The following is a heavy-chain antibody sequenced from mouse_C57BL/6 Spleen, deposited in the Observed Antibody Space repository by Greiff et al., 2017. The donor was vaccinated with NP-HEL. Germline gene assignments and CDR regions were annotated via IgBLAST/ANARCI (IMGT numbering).Heavy chain of an antibody. Sequence: QVQLQQSGAELVRPGSSVKLSCKASGYTFTSYWMHWVKQRPIQGLEWIGNIDPSDSETHYNQKFKDKATLTVDKSSSTAYMQLSSLTSEDSAVYYCAREGLRTRYFDVWGTGTTVTVSS. CDR1: GYTFTSYW. CDR2: IDPSDSET. V-gene: IGHV1-52*01. CDR3: AREGLRTRYFDV. J-gene: IGHJ1*03. D-gene: IGHD1-1*01.